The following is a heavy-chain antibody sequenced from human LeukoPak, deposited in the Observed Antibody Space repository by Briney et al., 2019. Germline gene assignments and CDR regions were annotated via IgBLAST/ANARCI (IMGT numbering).Heavy chain of an antibody. CDR1: GFTFSSYN. V-gene: IGHV3-21*01. CDR3: AGDYYYYDSGSYYSNIAN. CDR2: ISSSSNYI. J-gene: IGHJ4*02. Sequence: GGSLRLSCAASGFTFSSYNMNWVRQAPGKGLEWVSSISSSSNYISYADSLKGRFTISRDNAKNSLYLQMNSLRAEDTAVYYCAGDYYYYDSGSYYSNIANWGQGTLVTVSS. D-gene: IGHD3-10*01.